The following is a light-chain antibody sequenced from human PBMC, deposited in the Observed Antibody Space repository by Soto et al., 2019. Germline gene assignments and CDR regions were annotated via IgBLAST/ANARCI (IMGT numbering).Light chain of an antibody. CDR2: GAS. J-gene: IGKJ3*01. V-gene: IGKV3-20*01. CDR3: QQYGTSPLT. CDR1: QSVSNNY. Sequence: EIVLTQSPGTLSLSPGERATLSCRASQSVSNNYVAWYQQKPGQAPRLLIYGASSRATGIPDRFSGSGSGTDFTLSISRLDPEDFAVYYCQQYGTSPLTFGPGTKVDIK.